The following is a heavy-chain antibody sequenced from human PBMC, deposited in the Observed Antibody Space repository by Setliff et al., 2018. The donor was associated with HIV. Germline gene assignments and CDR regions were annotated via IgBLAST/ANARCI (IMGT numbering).Heavy chain of an antibody. Sequence: NPSETLSLTCTVSGGSITSADYYWTWIRQPAGKGLEWIGSFSVPGTSNYGPSFKSRLTIWVEMSNNQFSLKLTSVTAADTAVYYCARRKGGYGLDVWGQGTTVTVSS. CDR1: GGSITSADYY. CDR3: ARRKGGYGLDV. V-gene: IGHV4-61*02. CDR2: FSVPGTS. D-gene: IGHD3-16*01. J-gene: IGHJ6*02.